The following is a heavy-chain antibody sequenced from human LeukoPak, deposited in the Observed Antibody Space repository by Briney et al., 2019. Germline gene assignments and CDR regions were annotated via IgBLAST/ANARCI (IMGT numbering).Heavy chain of an antibody. D-gene: IGHD1-26*01. CDR1: GFTLSSYA. CDR3: ARASSGRYFQFIDD. J-gene: IGHJ4*02. Sequence: GGSLRLSCAASGFTLSSYAMSWVRQAPGKGLEWVSAISDSGNTYHADSVKGRFTISRDSSKNTLFLQMNRLRPEDAAVYYCARASSGRYFQFIDDWGQGTLVTVSS. V-gene: IGHV3-23*01. CDR2: ISDSGNT.